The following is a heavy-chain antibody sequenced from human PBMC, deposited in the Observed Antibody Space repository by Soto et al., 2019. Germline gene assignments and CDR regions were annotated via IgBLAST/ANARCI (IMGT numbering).Heavy chain of an antibody. CDR3: AGVHCSGGSCFPFNFDC. CDR1: GFTFSSYS. CDR2: ISSSSSYI. Sequence: EVQLVESGGGLVKPGGSLRLSCAASGFTFSSYSMNWVRQAPGKGLEWVSSISSSSSYIYYADSVKGRFTIARDNAKNSLYLQMNSLRAEDTAVYYCAGVHCSGGSCFPFNFDCWGLGTLVTVSS. D-gene: IGHD2-15*01. J-gene: IGHJ4*02. V-gene: IGHV3-21*01.